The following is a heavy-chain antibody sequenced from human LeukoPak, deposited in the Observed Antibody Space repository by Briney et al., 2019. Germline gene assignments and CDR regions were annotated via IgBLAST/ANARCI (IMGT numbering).Heavy chain of an antibody. Sequence: PSETLSLTCSVSDDSITMYYWTWIRQPPGKGLEWIGYVDHTGSTNFNPSLNGRVSISRDTTKNLFSLWLRSVTAADTAVYFCARGRVSSSTWYSTYYYYFYMDVWGKGTTVTVSS. J-gene: IGHJ6*03. D-gene: IGHD1-1*01. CDR2: VDHTGST. CDR3: ARGRVSSSTWYSTYYYYFYMDV. V-gene: IGHV4-59*01. CDR1: DDSITMYY.